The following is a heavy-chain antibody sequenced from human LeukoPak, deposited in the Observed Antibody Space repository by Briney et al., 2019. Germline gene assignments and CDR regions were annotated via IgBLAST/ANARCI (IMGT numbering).Heavy chain of an antibody. D-gene: IGHD1-26*01. J-gene: IGHJ4*02. CDR1: GYTITSDYY. CDR2: ISHRGTT. Sequence: SDTLPLTCAVSGYTITSDYYCGGRPQPPQEVLELRWSISHRGTTYYTPSLKSRVTISVDTSKTQLSMKLSSVTAADTAVYYCARDRSYGYYGRTFDYWGQGTLVTVSS. CDR3: ARDRSYGYYGRTFDY. V-gene: IGHV4-38-2*02.